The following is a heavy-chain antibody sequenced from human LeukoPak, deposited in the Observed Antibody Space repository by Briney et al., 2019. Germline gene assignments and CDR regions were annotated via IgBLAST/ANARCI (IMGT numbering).Heavy chain of an antibody. CDR2: VSPDGRST. D-gene: IGHD2-8*02. Sequence: GGSLRLSCSASGFIFNNYWMHWVRQAPGKGLVWISRVSPDGRSTNYADSVKGRFTISRDNAKNTLYLQMNSLSAEDTAIYYCAKVDCTGNSVFDYWGQGTLVPVSS. CDR3: AKVDCTGNSVFDY. CDR1: GFIFNNYW. V-gene: IGHV3-74*01. J-gene: IGHJ4*02.